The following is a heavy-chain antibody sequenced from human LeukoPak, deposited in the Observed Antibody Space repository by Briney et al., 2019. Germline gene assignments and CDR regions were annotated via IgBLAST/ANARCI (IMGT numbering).Heavy chain of an antibody. Sequence: SVKVSCKASGGTFSSYAISWVRQAPGQGLEWMGRIIPIFGTANYAQKFQGRVTITADESTSTAYMELSSLRSEDTAVYYCARGRYCSGGSCYSPPWSALNWFDPWGQGTLVTVSS. D-gene: IGHD2-15*01. V-gene: IGHV1-69*13. CDR2: IIPIFGTA. CDR3: ARGRYCSGGSCYSPPWSALNWFDP. CDR1: GGTFSSYA. J-gene: IGHJ5*02.